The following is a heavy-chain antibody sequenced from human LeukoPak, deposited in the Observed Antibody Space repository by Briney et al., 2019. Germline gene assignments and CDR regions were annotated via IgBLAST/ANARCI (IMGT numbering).Heavy chain of an antibody. D-gene: IGHD2-15*01. CDR3: ARGNDRHTPSERGDCSGGSCSTETYYFDY. CDR2: INHSGST. V-gene: IGHV4-34*01. J-gene: IGHJ4*02. Sequence: SEILSLTCAVYGGSFSGYYWSWIRQPPGKGLEWIGEINHSGSTNYNPSLKSRVTISVDTSKNQFSLKLSSVTAADTAVYYCARGNDRHTPSERGDCSGGSCSTETYYFDYWGQGTLVTVSS. CDR1: GGSFSGYY.